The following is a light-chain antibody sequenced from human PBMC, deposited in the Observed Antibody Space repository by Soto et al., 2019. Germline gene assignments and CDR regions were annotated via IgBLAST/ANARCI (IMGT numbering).Light chain of an antibody. V-gene: IGLV1-47*02. CDR3: AAWDDSLSGVV. Sequence: QSALTQPASVSGSPGQSITISCTGTSSDVGGYNYVSWYQQVPGTAPKLLIFSNNQRPSGVPDRFSGSKSGTSASLAISGLQSEDEADYYCAAWDDSLSGVVFGGGTKLTVL. CDR1: SSDVGGYNY. J-gene: IGLJ2*01. CDR2: SNN.